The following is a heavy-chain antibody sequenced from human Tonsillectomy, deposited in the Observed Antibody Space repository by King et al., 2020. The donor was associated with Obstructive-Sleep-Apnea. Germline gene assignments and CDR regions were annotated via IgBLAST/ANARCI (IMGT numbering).Heavy chain of an antibody. CDR3: AKGPSSGWVGQAFDI. J-gene: IGHJ3*02. Sequence: VQLVESGGGEVQPGRSLRLSWAASGFTFSSYVMHWGRQAPGKGLEWGAVIWYDGSNKDCADPVKGRFPNSRDNSKNTLYMQMNSPRAEDTAVYYCAKGPSSGWVGQAFDIWGQGTMVTVSS. CDR1: GFTFSSYV. V-gene: IGHV3-33*06. CDR2: IWYDGSNK. D-gene: IGHD6-19*01.